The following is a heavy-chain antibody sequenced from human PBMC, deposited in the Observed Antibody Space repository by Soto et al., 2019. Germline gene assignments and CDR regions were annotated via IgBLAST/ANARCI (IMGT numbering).Heavy chain of an antibody. V-gene: IGHV4-34*01. D-gene: IGHD1-20*01. J-gene: IGHJ4*02. CDR3: ARVMLQGITGTHFDY. CDR1: GGSFSGYY. Sequence: TSETLSLTRAVYGGSFSGYYWGWIRQPPGKGLEWVGGINHSGSTNYNPSLKSRVTISVDTSKNQVSMKLSSVTAADTAVYYCARVMLQGITGTHFDYWAQGTLVTVSS. CDR2: INHSGST.